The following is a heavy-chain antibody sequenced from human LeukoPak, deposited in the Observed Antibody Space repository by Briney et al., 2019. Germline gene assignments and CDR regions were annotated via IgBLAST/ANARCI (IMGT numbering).Heavy chain of an antibody. CDR2: ISSSSSYI. J-gene: IGHJ3*02. CDR3: ARGRPVLQLLWGAFDI. CDR1: GFTFSSYS. V-gene: IGHV3-21*01. D-gene: IGHD1-7*01. Sequence: GGSLRLSCAASGFTFSSYSMNWVRQAPGKGLEWVSSISSSSSYIYYVDSVKGRFTISRDNAKSSLYLQMNSLRAEDTAVYYCARGRPVLQLLWGAFDIWGQGTMVTVSS.